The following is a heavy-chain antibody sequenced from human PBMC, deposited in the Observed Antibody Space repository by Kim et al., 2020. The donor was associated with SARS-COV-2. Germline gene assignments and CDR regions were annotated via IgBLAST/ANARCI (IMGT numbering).Heavy chain of an antibody. J-gene: IGHJ4*02. V-gene: IGHV1-69*01. CDR3: ARDRGWYFDY. Sequence: TANYAQKFQGRVTITADESTSTAYMELSSLRSEDTAVYYCARDRGWYFDYWGQGTLVTVSS. D-gene: IGHD3-10*01. CDR2: TA.